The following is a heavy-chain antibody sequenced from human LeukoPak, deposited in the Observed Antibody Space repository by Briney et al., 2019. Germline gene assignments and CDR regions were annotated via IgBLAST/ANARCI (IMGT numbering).Heavy chain of an antibody. CDR3: TTFDM. CDR1: GFTFTNYG. CDR2: ISSDGSNK. V-gene: IGHV3-30*03. J-gene: IGHJ3*02. Sequence: PGRSLRLSCAASGFTFTNYGIHWVRLAPGKGLEWVAVISSDGSNKHYADSGKGRFTISRDDSKNTLYLQMNSLRVDDTALYYCTTFDMWGQGTMVTVSS.